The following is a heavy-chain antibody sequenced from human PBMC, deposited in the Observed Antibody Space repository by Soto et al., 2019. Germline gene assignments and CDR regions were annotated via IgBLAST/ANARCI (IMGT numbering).Heavy chain of an antibody. Sequence: QVQLQESGPGLVKPSQNLSLTCTVSGGSISSGDYYWSWIRQHPGKGLEWIGYIYYSGGTYYNPSLKSRVAISVDTSKNQFSLKLSSVTAADTAVYYCARNDYGDYRYWGQGTLVTVSS. D-gene: IGHD4-17*01. CDR3: ARNDYGDYRY. CDR1: GGSISSGDYY. J-gene: IGHJ4*02. CDR2: IYYSGGT. V-gene: IGHV4-31*03.